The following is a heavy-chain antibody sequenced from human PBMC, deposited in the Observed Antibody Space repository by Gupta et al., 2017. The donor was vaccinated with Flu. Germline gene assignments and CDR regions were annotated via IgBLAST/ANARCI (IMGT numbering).Heavy chain of an antibody. J-gene: IGHJ3*02. V-gene: IGHV4-61*02. CDR3: ARGGYYDTSGYYPWAFDI. CDR1: GDSISSGPYY. Sequence: QVQLQESGPGLVKPSQTLSLTCTVFGDSISSGPYYWSWIRQPAGKGLEWIGRLYTTGSTDYTPSLDSRVSISVDVSKNQFSLTLTSVTAADTAVYYCARGGYYDTSGYYPWAFDIWGQGTMVVVSS. CDR2: LYTTGST. D-gene: IGHD3-22*01.